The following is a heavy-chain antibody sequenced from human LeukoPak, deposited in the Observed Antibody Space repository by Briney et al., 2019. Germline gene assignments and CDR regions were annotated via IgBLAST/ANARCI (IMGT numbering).Heavy chain of an antibody. CDR1: GGSISSSSYY. Sequence: TSETLSLTCTVSGGSISSSSYYWGWIRQPPGKGLEWIGSIYYSGSTYYNPSLKSRVTISVDTSKNQFSLKLSSVTAADTAVYYCARGDYYDSSQYFDYWGQGTLVTVS. CDR3: ARGDYYDSSQYFDY. V-gene: IGHV4-39*07. J-gene: IGHJ4*02. CDR2: IYYSGST. D-gene: IGHD3-22*01.